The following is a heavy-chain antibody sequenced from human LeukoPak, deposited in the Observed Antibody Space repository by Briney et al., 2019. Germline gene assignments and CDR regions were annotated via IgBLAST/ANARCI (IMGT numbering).Heavy chain of an antibody. CDR2: INPNSCGT. V-gene: IGHV1-2*02. CDR3: TRDRPEYCGGDCYGAPGDY. J-gene: IGHJ4*02. D-gene: IGHD2-21*02. CDR1: GYTFIGYY. Sequence: GSVTVSCMASGYTFIGYYMHWLRQAPGQGLEGMGFINPNSCGTNYAHTFQGRVTITSDTSISTAYMQPDRLRSDDTPGYDCTRDRPEYCGGDCYGAPGDYWGQGAMVTVSS.